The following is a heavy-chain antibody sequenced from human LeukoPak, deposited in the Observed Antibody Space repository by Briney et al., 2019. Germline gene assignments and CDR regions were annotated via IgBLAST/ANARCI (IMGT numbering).Heavy chain of an antibody. V-gene: IGHV3-74*01. D-gene: IGHD2-15*01. CDR2: IDYDGDNA. CDR3: AKDGGSDPDSFDI. CDR1: GFTFSSYW. J-gene: IGHJ3*02. Sequence: GGSLRLSCVASGFTFSSYWMHWVRQAPGKGLVWVSRIDYDGDNADYADSVKGRFTISRDNTKNSLYLQMNSLRAEDTAVYYCAKDGGSDPDSFDIWGQGTMVTVSS.